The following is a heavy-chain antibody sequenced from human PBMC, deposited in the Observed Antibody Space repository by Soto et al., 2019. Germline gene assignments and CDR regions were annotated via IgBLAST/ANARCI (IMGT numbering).Heavy chain of an antibody. CDR3: VRQGFGRLHGLADV. CDR2: IDSNGGT. CDR1: DDSSSSYK. V-gene: IGHV4-59*08. J-gene: IGHJ6*04. Sequence: SETLSLTCTVSDDSSSSYKWSWIRQPSGRRLEWIGYIDSNGGTSYNPSLQSRVTISIDTSTKQFSLKLSSVTAADTAVYYCVRQGFGRLHGLADVLGEGTTVYGSS. D-gene: IGHD3-10*01.